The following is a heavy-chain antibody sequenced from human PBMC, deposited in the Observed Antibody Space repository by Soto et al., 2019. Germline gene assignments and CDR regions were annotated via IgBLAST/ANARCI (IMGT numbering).Heavy chain of an antibody. V-gene: IGHV3-33*01. CDR1: GFTFSSYG. Sequence: GGSLRLSCAASGFTFSSYGMHWVRQAPGKGLEWVAFIWYDGSNKYYADSVKGRFTISRDNSKNTLYLQMNSLRAEDTAVYYCARYPGRYYYYMDVWGKGTTCTVSS. CDR3: ARYPGRYYYYMDV. CDR2: IWYDGSNK. J-gene: IGHJ6*03.